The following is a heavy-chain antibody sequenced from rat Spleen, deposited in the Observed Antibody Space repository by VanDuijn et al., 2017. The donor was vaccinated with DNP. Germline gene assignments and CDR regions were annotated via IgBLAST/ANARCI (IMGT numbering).Heavy chain of an antibody. J-gene: IGHJ2*01. D-gene: IGHD1-2*01. CDR2: ISSGSGTT. CDR3: SRGAAIYFDY. CDR1: GFTFSYYW. Sequence: EVQLVESGGDLVQPGRSLKLSCVASGFTFSYYWMAWIRQVPGRGLEWIASISSGSGTTSYLDSVKGRFTISRDNAKSSLYLQMDSLRSEDTATYYCSRGAAIYFDYWGQGVMVTVSS. V-gene: IGHV5-31*01.